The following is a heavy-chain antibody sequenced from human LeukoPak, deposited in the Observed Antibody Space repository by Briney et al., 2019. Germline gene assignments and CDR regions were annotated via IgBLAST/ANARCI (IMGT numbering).Heavy chain of an antibody. CDR2: ISAYNGNT. V-gene: IGHV1-18*01. CDR3: ARVLMVRGVIISFDS. Sequence: ASVKVSCKASGYTFTTYGISWVRQAPGQGLEWMGWISAYNGNTHYAQKVQGRVTMTTDTSTSTAYMELRSLRSDDTAVYYCARVLMVRGVIISFDSWGQGTLVTVSS. D-gene: IGHD3-10*01. CDR1: GYTFTTYG. J-gene: IGHJ4*02.